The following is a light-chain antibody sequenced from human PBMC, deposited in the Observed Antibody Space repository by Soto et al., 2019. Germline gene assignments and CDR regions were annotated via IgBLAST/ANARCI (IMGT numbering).Light chain of an antibody. J-gene: IGLJ3*02. V-gene: IGLV1-51*01. CDR1: SSNIGNNY. CDR3: GTWDSSLSAGV. Sequence: QPPSVSAAPGQKVTISCSGSSSNIGNNYVSWYQQLPGTAPKLLIYDNNKRPSGIPDRFSGSKSGTSATLGITGLQTGDEADYYCGTWDSSLSAGVFGGGTKLTVL. CDR2: DNN.